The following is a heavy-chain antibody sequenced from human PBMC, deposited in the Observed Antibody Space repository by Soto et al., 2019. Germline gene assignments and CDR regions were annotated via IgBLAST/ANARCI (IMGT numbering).Heavy chain of an antibody. J-gene: IGHJ5*02. D-gene: IGHD3-22*01. Sequence: GGSLRLSCAASGFTFSSYAMHWVRQAPGKGLEWVAVISYDGSNKYYADSVKGRFTISRDNSKNTLYLQMNSLRAEDTAVYYCXRDHARYYDSSGPQFDPWGRGTLVTVSS. CDR3: XRDHARYYDSSGPQFDP. CDR1: GFTFSSYA. CDR2: ISYDGSNK. V-gene: IGHV3-30-3*01.